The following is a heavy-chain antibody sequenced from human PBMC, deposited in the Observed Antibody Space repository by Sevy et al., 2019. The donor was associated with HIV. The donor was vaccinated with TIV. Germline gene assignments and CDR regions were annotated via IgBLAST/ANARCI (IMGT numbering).Heavy chain of an antibody. V-gene: IGHV4-59*01. D-gene: IGHD3-10*01. CDR3: ARDSVLSPRVFDS. Sequence: SETLSLTCTVSGGSMSSYFWSWIRQPPGKGLEWIGYIYYTGTTNYNPSLKSRLTMSLDTSMNRFSLKLTAVTAADTAVYYCARDSVLSPRVFDSWGQGTLVTVSS. CDR1: GGSMSSYF. J-gene: IGHJ4*02. CDR2: IYYTGTT.